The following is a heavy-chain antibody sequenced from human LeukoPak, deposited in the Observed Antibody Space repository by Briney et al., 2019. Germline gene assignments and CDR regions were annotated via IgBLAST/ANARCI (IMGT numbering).Heavy chain of an antibody. CDR3: ARDPVTGTPRAPV. J-gene: IGHJ4*02. Sequence: SETLSLTCTVSGGSINSYYWTWIRQPPGKGLEWIGNIYNSGSTNYNPSLKSRVTISVDTSKNQFSLKLSSVTAADTAVYYCARDPVTGTPRAPVWGQGILVTVSS. CDR2: IYNSGST. V-gene: IGHV4-59*01. D-gene: IGHD4-17*01. CDR1: GGSINSYY.